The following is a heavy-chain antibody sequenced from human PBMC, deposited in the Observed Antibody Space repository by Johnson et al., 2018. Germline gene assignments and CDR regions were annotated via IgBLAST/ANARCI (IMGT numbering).Heavy chain of an antibody. D-gene: IGHD4-17*01. J-gene: IGHJ6*02. Sequence: QVQLQQWGAGLLKPSETLSLTCGVYGGSFLNYHWTWIRQAPGKGLEWGGGLNHRGNTNYNPSLKSRVTISLDTSQNQFTLSLGSVTAADTAVYYCARAQEYGSPGCGMDGWGQGTTVTVS. CDR1: GGSFLNYH. CDR3: ARAQEYGSPGCGMDG. V-gene: IGHV4-34*01. CDR2: LNHRGNT.